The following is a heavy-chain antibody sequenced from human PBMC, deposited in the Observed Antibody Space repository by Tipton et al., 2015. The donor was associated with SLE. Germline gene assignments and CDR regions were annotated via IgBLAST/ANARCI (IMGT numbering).Heavy chain of an antibody. CDR1: GFTFSSYA. CDR3: ARDLVPWGYHYFDF. D-gene: IGHD5-12*01. V-gene: IGHV3-30*04. Sequence: SLRLSCAASGFTFSSYAMHWVRQAPGKGLEWVAVISYDGSNKYYADSLKGRFTISRDDSKNTLYLQMNSLRPEDTAVYYCARDLVPWGYHYFDFWGQGTLATVSS. J-gene: IGHJ4*02. CDR2: ISYDGSNK.